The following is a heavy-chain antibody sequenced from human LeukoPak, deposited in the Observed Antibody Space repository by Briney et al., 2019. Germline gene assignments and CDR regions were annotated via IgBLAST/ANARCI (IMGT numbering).Heavy chain of an antibody. V-gene: IGHV4-4*09. Sequence: PSETLSLTCTVSGGSISSYYWSWIRQPPGKGLEWIGYIYTSGSTNYNPSLKSRVTISVDTSKNQFSLKLSSVTAADTAVYYCARHEFMVSYAFDIWGQGTMVTVPS. CDR1: GGSISSYY. D-gene: IGHD2-8*01. CDR2: IYTSGST. J-gene: IGHJ3*02. CDR3: ARHEFMVSYAFDI.